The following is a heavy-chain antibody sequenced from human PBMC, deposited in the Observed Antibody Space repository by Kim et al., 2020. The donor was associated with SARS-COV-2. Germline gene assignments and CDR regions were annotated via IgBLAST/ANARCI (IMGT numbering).Heavy chain of an antibody. J-gene: IGHJ6*02. V-gene: IGHV3-30*04. Sequence: GGSLRLSCAASGFTFSSYGMHWVLQAPGKGLEWVAVISYDGSNKNYVDSVKGRFTISRDNSKNTLYLQMNSLRAEDTAVYYCARDIASYSSGWIYYYYGMDVWGQGTTVTVSS. CDR1: GFTFSSYG. CDR3: ARDIASYSSGWIYYYYGMDV. CDR2: ISYDGSNK. D-gene: IGHD6-19*01.